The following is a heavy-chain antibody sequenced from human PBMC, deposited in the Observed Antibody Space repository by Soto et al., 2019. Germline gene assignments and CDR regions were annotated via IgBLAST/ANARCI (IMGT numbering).Heavy chain of an antibody. D-gene: IGHD2-15*01. J-gene: IGHJ3*02. CDR1: GYTFSGYY. V-gene: IGHV1-2*04. Sequence: ASVKVSCKASGYTFSGYYMHWVRQAPGQGLEWMGWINPNSGGTNYAQKFQGWVTMTRDTSISTAYMELSRLRSDDTAVYYCARGGPYCSGGSCFPTDAFDIWGQGTMVTVSS. CDR3: ARGGPYCSGGSCFPTDAFDI. CDR2: INPNSGGT.